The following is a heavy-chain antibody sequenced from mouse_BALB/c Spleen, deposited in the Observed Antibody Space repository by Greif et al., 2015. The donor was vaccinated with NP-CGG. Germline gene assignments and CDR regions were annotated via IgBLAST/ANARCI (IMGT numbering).Heavy chain of an antibody. V-gene: IGHV7-3*02. D-gene: IGHD4-1*01. J-gene: IGHJ2*01. CDR2: IRNKANGYTT. Sequence: EVHLVESGGGLVQPGGSLRLSCATSGFTFADYYMSWVRQPPGKALEWLGFIRNKANGYTTEYSASVKGRFTISRDNSQSILYLQMNTLRAEDSATYYCARQTGKGPFDYWGQGTTLTVSS. CDR3: ARQTGKGPFDY. CDR1: GFTFADYY.